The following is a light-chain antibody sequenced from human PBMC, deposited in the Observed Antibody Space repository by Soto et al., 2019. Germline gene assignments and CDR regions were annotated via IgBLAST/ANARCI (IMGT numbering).Light chain of an antibody. CDR3: SSYTTSSTPCG. J-gene: IGLJ1*01. CDR2: DVS. CDR1: SSDVGGYDY. Sequence: QSVLTQPASVSGSPGQSIIISCTGTSSDVGGYDYVSWYQHHPGKAPKLIICDVSDRPSGVSNRFSGSKSGNTASLTISGLQAEDEGDYYCSSYTTSSTPCGFGTGTKVTVL. V-gene: IGLV2-14*03.